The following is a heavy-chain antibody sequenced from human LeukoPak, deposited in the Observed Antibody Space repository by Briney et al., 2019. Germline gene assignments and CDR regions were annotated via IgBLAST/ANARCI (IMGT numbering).Heavy chain of an antibody. CDR2: INPNSGGT. Sequence: ASVKVSCKASGYTFTGYYMHWVRQAPGQGLEWMGWINPNSGGTNYAQKFQGRVTMTRDTSISTAYMELSRLRSDDTAVYYCARASDILTGYSSFDYWGQGTLVTVSS. J-gene: IGHJ4*02. D-gene: IGHD3-9*01. CDR3: ARASDILTGYSSFDY. V-gene: IGHV1-2*02. CDR1: GYTFTGYY.